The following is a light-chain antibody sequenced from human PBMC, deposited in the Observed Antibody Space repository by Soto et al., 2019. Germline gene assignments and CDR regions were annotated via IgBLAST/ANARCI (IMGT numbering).Light chain of an antibody. Sequence: QSVLTQPASVSGSPGQSITISCTGTSSDVGGYNYVSWYQQHPGKAPKLMIYDVSNRPSGVSNRFSGSKSGNTASLTISGLQADDEADYYYSSYTSSTTFFGTGTQLTVL. V-gene: IGLV2-14*01. CDR2: DVS. J-gene: IGLJ6*01. CDR1: SSDVGGYNY. CDR3: SSYTSSTTF.